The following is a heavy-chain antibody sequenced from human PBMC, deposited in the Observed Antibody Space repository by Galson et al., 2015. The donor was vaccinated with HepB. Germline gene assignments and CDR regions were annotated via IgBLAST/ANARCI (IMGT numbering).Heavy chain of an antibody. CDR1: GGVLTNNP. D-gene: IGHD3-10*01. CDR2: INHIYGKA. Sequence: SCKASGGVLTNNPTSWVRQVPGQGLGWMAEINHIYGKANYAENFQDRVKVTADRSTGTAYMEMTSLRSEDTAIYYCAKNTARGIFFEYWGQGTLVTVSS. CDR3: AKNTARGIFFEY. J-gene: IGHJ4*02. V-gene: IGHV1-69*06.